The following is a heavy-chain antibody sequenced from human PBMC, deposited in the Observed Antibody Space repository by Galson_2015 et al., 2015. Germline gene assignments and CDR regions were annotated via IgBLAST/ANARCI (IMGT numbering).Heavy chain of an antibody. J-gene: IGHJ6*03. CDR2: ISSSGNYT. D-gene: IGHD4-23*01. CDR3: AKTTVAAGSSWYMDA. Sequence: SLRLSCAATGFTFSSYSMNWIRQAPGKGLEWVSSISSSGNYTYYADSVKGRFTVSRDNAKNSLFLQMNSLRAEDTALYNCAKTTVAAGSSWYMDAWGKGTTVTVSS. CDR1: GFTFSSYS. V-gene: IGHV3-21*01.